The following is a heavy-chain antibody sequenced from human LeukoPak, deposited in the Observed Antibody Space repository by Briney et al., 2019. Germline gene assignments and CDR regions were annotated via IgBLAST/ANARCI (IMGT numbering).Heavy chain of an antibody. J-gene: IGHJ6*03. V-gene: IGHV4-31*03. CDR1: GGSISSGGYC. Sequence: PSETLSLTCTVSGGSISSGGYCWSWIRQHPGKGLEWIGYIYYSGSTYYNPSLKSRVTISVDTSKNQFSLKLSSVTAADTAVYYCARVGSGPHYYYYMDVWGKGTTVTVSS. CDR3: ARVGSGPHYYYYMDV. CDR2: IYYSGST. D-gene: IGHD3-10*01.